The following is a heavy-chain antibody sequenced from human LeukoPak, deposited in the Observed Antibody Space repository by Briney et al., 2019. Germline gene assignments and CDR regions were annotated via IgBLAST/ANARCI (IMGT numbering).Heavy chain of an antibody. CDR2: IYHIGRA. Sequence: SETLSLTCAVSAGSLSSGSWWNWVRQPPGKGLEGIGEIYHIGRATYNPSLKTRVTISLDKSKNQFSLKLYSVPAADTAVYYCARYRGASGYHFDYWGQGTLVTVSS. CDR3: ARYRGASGYHFDY. V-gene: IGHV4-4*02. J-gene: IGHJ4*02. D-gene: IGHD5-12*01. CDR1: AGSLSSGSW.